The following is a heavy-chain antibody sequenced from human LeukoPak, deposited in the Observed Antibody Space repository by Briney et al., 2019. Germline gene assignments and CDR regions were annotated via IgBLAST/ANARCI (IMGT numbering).Heavy chain of an antibody. J-gene: IGHJ4*02. V-gene: IGHV3-21*01. Sequence: GGSLRLSCAASGFTFSSYSMNWVRQAPGKGLEWVSSISSSSSYIYYADSVKGRFTISRDNAKNSLYLQMNSLRAEDTAVYYCARDGLNTAMVLYWGPGTLVTVSS. CDR1: GFTFSSYS. CDR3: ARDGLNTAMVLY. D-gene: IGHD5-18*01. CDR2: ISSSSSYI.